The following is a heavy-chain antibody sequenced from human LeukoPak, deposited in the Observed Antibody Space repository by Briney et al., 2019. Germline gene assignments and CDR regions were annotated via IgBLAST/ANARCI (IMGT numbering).Heavy chain of an antibody. V-gene: IGHV3-23*01. J-gene: IGHJ6*03. Sequence: GGSLRLSCAASGFTFSSYALSWVRQAPGKGLEWVSAISGSGGSTYYADSVKGRFTISRDNSKNTLYLQMNSLRAEDTAVYYCASEGGVGHYYYYYYMDVWGKGTTVTVSS. CDR3: ASEGGVGHYYYYYYMDV. D-gene: IGHD2-8*02. CDR2: ISGSGGST. CDR1: GFTFSSYA.